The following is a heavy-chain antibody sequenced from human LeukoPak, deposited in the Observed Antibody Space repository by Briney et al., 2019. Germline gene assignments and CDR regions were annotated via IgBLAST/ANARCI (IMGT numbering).Heavy chain of an antibody. V-gene: IGHV3-53*01. D-gene: IGHD6-6*01. J-gene: IGHJ4*02. CDR2: IYSGGST. Sequence: GGSLRLSCAASGFTVSSNYMSWVRQAPGRGLEWVSVIYSGGSTYYADSVKGRFTISRDNSKNTLYLQMNSLRAEDTAVYYCARDRYSSSAGGDYWGQGTLDTVSS. CDR1: GFTVSSNY. CDR3: ARDRYSSSAGGDY.